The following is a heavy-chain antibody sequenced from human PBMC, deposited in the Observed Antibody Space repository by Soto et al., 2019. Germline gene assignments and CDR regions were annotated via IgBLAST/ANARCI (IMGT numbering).Heavy chain of an antibody. CDR2: IYYSGST. Sequence: PSETLSLTCTVSGGSISSGGYYWSWIRQHPGKGLEWIGYIYYSGSTYYNPSLKSRVTISVDTSKNQFSLKLSSVTAADTAVYYCARQIIVLVPAAKYNWFDPWGQGTLVTVSS. CDR3: ARQIIVLVPAAKYNWFDP. CDR1: GGSISSGGYY. J-gene: IGHJ5*02. V-gene: IGHV4-31*03. D-gene: IGHD2-2*01.